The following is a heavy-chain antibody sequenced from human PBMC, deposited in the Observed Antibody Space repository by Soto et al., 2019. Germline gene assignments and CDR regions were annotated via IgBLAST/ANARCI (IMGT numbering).Heavy chain of an antibody. J-gene: IGHJ4*02. CDR2: ISYDGSNK. CDR3: AREKEYSSSWYGYFDY. V-gene: IGHV3-30-3*01. Sequence: GSLRLSCAASVFTFSSYAMHWVRQAPGKGLEWVAVISYDGSNKYYADSVKGRFTISRDNSKNTLYLQMNSLRAEDTAVYYCAREKEYSSSWYGYFDYWGQGTLVTVSS. D-gene: IGHD6-13*01. CDR1: VFTFSSYA.